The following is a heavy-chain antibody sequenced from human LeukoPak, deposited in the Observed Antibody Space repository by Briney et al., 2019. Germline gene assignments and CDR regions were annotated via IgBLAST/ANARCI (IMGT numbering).Heavy chain of an antibody. CDR1: GSTFSSYA. J-gene: IGHJ4*02. CDR2: ISWNSGSI. Sequence: GGSLRLSCAASGSTFSSYAMHWVRQAPGKGLEWVSGISWNSGSIGYADSVKGRFTISRDNAKNSLYLQMNSLRAEDTALYYCAKDTSSSWYGSGSFDYWGQGTLVTVSS. CDR3: AKDTSSSWYGSGSFDY. V-gene: IGHV3-9*01. D-gene: IGHD6-13*01.